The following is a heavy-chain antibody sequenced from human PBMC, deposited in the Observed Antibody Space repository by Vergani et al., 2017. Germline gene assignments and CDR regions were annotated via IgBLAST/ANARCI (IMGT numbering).Heavy chain of an antibody. Sequence: QMQLQESGPGLVKASETLSLTCAVSGVSIKSRSYYWGWIRQSPGKGLEWIGSIYDNGNTYYNPSLKSRVAISVDTSKNQVSLNLGSVTAADTAVYYCARNRAIELAGRMHYYYAIDVWGQGTTVTVSS. CDR2: IYDNGNT. J-gene: IGHJ6*02. D-gene: IGHD5-24*01. V-gene: IGHV4-39*01. CDR3: ARNRAIELAGRMHYYYAIDV. CDR1: GVSIKSRSYY.